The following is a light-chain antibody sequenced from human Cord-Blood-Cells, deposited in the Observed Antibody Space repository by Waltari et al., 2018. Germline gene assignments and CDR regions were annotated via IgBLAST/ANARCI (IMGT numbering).Light chain of an antibody. V-gene: IGKV3-20*01. Sequence: EIVLTQSPGPLSLSPGERATLSCRASQSVSSSYLAWYQQKPGQAPRLLIYGASSRATGIPDRFSGSGCGTDVTLTISRLEPEDFAVYYCQQYGSSPGTFGQGTKVEIK. CDR2: GAS. J-gene: IGKJ1*01. CDR1: QSVSSSY. CDR3: QQYGSSPGT.